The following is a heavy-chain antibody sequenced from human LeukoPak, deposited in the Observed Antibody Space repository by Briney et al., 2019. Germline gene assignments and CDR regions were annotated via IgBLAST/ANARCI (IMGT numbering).Heavy chain of an antibody. V-gene: IGHV7-4-1*02. Sequence: GASVKVSCKASGYTFTSYAMNWVRQAPGQGLEWMGWINTNTGNPTYAQGFTGRFAFSLDTSVSTAYLQISSLKAEDTAVYYCARDWEAAAPSPYYGMDVWGQGTTVTVSS. CDR3: ARDWEAAAPSPYYGMDV. D-gene: IGHD6-13*01. CDR1: GYTFTSYA. J-gene: IGHJ6*02. CDR2: INTNTGNP.